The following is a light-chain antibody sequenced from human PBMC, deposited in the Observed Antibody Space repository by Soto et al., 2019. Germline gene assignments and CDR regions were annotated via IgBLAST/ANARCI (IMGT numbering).Light chain of an antibody. CDR3: QSYDTSNVV. Sequence: NFMLTQPHSVSESPGKTVTISCTRSSGSIASKYVQWYQQRPGSSPTTVIYEDNQRPSGVPDRFSGSIDSSSNSASLTISGLTTEDEADYYCQSYDTSNVVFGGGTKLTVL. V-gene: IGLV6-57*01. CDR2: EDN. J-gene: IGLJ2*01. CDR1: SGSIASKY.